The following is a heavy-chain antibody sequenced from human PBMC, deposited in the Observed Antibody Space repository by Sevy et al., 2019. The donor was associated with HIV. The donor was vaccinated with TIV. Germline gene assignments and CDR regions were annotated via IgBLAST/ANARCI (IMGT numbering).Heavy chain of an antibody. CDR1: GFTFSSYA. CDR3: ARTEQQLVYYYYYGMDV. V-gene: IGHV3-30-3*01. D-gene: IGHD6-13*01. Sequence: GGSLRLSCAASGFTFSSYAMHWVRQAPGKGLEWVAVISYDGSNKYYADSVKGQFTISRDNSKNTLYLQMNSLRAEDTAVYYCARTEQQLVYYYYYGMDVWGQGTTVTVSS. CDR2: ISYDGSNK. J-gene: IGHJ6*02.